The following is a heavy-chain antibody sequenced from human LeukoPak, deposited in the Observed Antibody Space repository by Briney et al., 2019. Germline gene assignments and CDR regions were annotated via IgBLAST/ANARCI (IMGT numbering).Heavy chain of an antibody. CDR1: GYTFTRYN. V-gene: IGHV1-18*04. Sequence: ASVKVSCKASGYTFTRYNINWIRQAPGQGLEWMGWISLYTGNTHYAQNFQDRVTMTTDTSAGTAYMELRSLRSDDTAVYYCAREPYSSGWYEPWYFDLWGRGTLVTVSS. J-gene: IGHJ2*01. CDR3: AREPYSSGWYEPWYFDL. CDR2: ISLYTGNT. D-gene: IGHD6-19*01.